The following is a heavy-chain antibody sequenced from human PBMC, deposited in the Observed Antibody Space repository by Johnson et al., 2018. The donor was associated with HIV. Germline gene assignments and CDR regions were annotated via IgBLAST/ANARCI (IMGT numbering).Heavy chain of an antibody. CDR1: GFTFSSYA. Sequence: QVQLVESGGGVVQPGRSLRLSCAASGFTFSSYAMHWVRPAPGKGLEWVAVISYDGSNKYYADSVKGRFTISRDNSKNTLYLQMNSLSAEDTAVYYCATELLRTEHDVFDIWCQGTMVTVSS. CDR3: ATELLRTEHDVFDI. CDR2: ISYDGSNK. V-gene: IGHV3-30-3*01. J-gene: IGHJ3*02. D-gene: IGHD3-10*01.